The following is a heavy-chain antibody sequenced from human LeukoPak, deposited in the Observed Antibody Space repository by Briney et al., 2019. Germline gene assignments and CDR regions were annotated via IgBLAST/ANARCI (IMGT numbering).Heavy chain of an antibody. CDR3: ARHRPLVVAATLGDFDN. V-gene: IGHV4-39*01. CDR1: GGSTSSNNYY. CDR2: FSYNGNT. J-gene: IGHJ4*02. D-gene: IGHD2-15*01. Sequence: SETLPLTCTVSGGSTSSNNYYWGWIRQFPGKGLQWIGSFSYNGNTYYNPSLKSRGAISVDTSKNQFSLKMSSVTAADTAVYYCARHRPLVVAATLGDFDNWGQGTLVTVSS.